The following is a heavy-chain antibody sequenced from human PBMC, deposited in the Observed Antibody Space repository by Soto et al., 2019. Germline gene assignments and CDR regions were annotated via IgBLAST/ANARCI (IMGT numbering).Heavy chain of an antibody. CDR2: INAGNGNT. Sequence: ASVKVSCKASGYTFTNYAVHWVRQAPGQRLEWMRWINAGNGNTRYSQKFQGRVTITRDTSARTAYMELSSLRSDDTAVYFCARVTGSSGWYSGDAFDIWGQGTMVTVSS. D-gene: IGHD6-19*01. J-gene: IGHJ3*02. CDR1: GYTFTNYA. V-gene: IGHV1-3*01. CDR3: ARVTGSSGWYSGDAFDI.